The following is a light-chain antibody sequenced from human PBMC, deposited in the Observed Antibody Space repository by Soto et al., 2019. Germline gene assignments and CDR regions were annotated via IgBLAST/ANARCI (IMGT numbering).Light chain of an antibody. CDR1: SSDVGGYNY. V-gene: IGLV2-11*01. J-gene: IGLJ2*01. CDR3: CSYAGTYVV. Sequence: QSALAQPRSVSGSPGQSVTISCTGTSSDVGGYNYVSWYQQHPGKAPKLMIYDVNKRPSGVPDRFSGSKSANTASLTISGLQAEDEADYYCCSYAGTYVVFGGGTQLTVL. CDR2: DVN.